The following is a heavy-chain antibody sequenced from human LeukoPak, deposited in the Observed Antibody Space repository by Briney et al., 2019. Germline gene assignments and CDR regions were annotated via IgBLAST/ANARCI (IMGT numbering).Heavy chain of an antibody. Sequence: SETLSLACAVYGGSFSGYYWSWIRQPPGKGLEWIGEINHSGSTNYNPSLKSRVTISVDTSKNQFSLKLSSVTAADTAVYYCARARTRNDYVWGSYRYIYYFDYWGQGTLVTVSS. CDR3: ARARTRNDYVWGSYRYIYYFDY. CDR1: GGSFSGYY. CDR2: INHSGST. V-gene: IGHV4-34*01. D-gene: IGHD3-16*02. J-gene: IGHJ4*02.